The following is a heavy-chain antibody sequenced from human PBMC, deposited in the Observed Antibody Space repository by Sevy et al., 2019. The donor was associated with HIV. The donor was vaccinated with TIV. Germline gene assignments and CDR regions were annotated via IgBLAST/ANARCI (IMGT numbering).Heavy chain of an antibody. Sequence: GGSLRLSCAASGFTFSIYAMSWVRQARGKGLEWVSVISITGGSTYYADSVKGRFTISRDNSNNTLYLQMNTLRAEDTAVYYCAKDRVSGTYYTGDFDYWGQGTLVTVSS. CDR3: AKDRVSGTYYTGDFDY. D-gene: IGHD3-10*01. V-gene: IGHV3-23*01. CDR1: GFTFSIYA. J-gene: IGHJ4*02. CDR2: ISITGGST.